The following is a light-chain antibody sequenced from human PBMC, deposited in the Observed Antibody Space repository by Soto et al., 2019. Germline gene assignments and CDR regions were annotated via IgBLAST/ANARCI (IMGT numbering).Light chain of an antibody. J-gene: IGLJ2*01. Sequence: QSALTQPASVSGSPGQSITISCTGTSSDIGGYNSVSWYQQHPGKAPKLMIYDVSNRPSGVSNRFSGSKSGNTASLTISGLQAEDEADYYCSSYTSSSTRGVVFGGGTKLTVL. CDR2: DVS. CDR3: SSYTSSSTRGVV. CDR1: SSDIGGYNS. V-gene: IGLV2-14*01.